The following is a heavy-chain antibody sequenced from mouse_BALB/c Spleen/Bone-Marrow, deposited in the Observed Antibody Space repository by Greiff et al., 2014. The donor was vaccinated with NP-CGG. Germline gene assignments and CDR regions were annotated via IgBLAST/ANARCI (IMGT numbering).Heavy chain of an antibody. CDR1: GFNIKDTY. CDR3: ARSHGSSPFDY. D-gene: IGHD1-1*01. CDR2: IDPANGNT. J-gene: IGHJ2*01. Sequence: EVKVEESGAELVKPGASVKLSCTASGFNIKDTYMHWVKQRPEQGLEWIGRIDPANGNTKYDPKFQGKATITADTSSNTAYLQLSSLTSEDTAVYYCARSHGSSPFDYWGQGTTLTVSS. V-gene: IGHV14-3*02.